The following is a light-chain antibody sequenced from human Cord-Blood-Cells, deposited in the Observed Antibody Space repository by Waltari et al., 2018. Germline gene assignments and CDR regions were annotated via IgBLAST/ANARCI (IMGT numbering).Light chain of an antibody. CDR2: SNN. J-gene: IGLJ2*01. Sequence: QSVLTQPPSASGTPGQSVTTSCSGSSSNLGSNTVTWYQQPPGTAPKLLIYSNNQRPSGVPDRFSGSKSGTSASLAISGLQSEDEADYYCAAWDDSLNGVVFGGGTKLTVL. V-gene: IGLV1-44*01. CDR1: SSNLGSNT. CDR3: AAWDDSLNGVV.